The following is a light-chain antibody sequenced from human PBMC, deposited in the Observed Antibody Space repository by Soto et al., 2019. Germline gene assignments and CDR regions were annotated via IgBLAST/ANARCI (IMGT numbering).Light chain of an antibody. J-gene: IGKJ2*01. CDR1: QSISSTH. CDR3: HQYATSDMDT. Sequence: ETVLTQSPGTLSLSPGERATLSCRASQSISSTHLAWYQQKSGQAPRLLIYGASSRATDIPDRFSGSGSGTDFTLTITRLEPEDFAVYYCHQYATSDMDTFGQGTKLEIK. V-gene: IGKV3-20*01. CDR2: GAS.